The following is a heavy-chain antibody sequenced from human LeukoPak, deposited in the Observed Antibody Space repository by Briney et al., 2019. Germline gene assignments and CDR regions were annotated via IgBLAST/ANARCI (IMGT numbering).Heavy chain of an antibody. J-gene: IGHJ4*02. V-gene: IGHV3-53*01. CDR2: IYSDNT. CDR1: GFTVSGNS. D-gene: IGHD4/OR15-4a*01. CDR3: ARRAGAYSHPYDY. Sequence: GGSLRLSCTVSGFTVSGNSMSWVRQAPGKGLEWVSFIYSDNTHYSDSVKGRFTISGDNSKNTLYLQMNSLRAEDTAVYYCARRAGAYSHPYDYWGQGTLVTVSS.